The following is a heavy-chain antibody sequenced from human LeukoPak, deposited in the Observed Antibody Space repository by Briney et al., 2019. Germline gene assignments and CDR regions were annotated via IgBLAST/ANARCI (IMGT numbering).Heavy chain of an antibody. CDR1: GGTFSSYA. D-gene: IGHD3-22*01. CDR2: IIPIFGTA. Sequence: ASVKVSCKASGGTFSSYAISWVRQAPGQGLEWMGGIIPIFGTANYAQKFQGRVTITADKSTSTAYMELSSLRSEDTAVYYCAREYYYDSSGYYYGGRFDYWGQGTLVTVSS. CDR3: AREYYYDSSGYYYGGRFDY. V-gene: IGHV1-69*06. J-gene: IGHJ4*02.